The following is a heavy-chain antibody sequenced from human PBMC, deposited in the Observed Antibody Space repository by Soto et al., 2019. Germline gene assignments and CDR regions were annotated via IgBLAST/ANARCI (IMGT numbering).Heavy chain of an antibody. D-gene: IGHD4-17*01. CDR2: INHSGST. Sequence: QVQLQQWGAGLLKPSETLSLTCAVYGGSFSGYYWSWIRQPPGKGLEWIGEINHSGSTNYNPSLKIRVTISVATSKNQFSLKLSSVTAADTAVYYCARKGLATGTTFDYWGQGTLVTVSS. CDR3: ARKGLATGTTFDY. J-gene: IGHJ4*02. CDR1: GGSFSGYY. V-gene: IGHV4-34*01.